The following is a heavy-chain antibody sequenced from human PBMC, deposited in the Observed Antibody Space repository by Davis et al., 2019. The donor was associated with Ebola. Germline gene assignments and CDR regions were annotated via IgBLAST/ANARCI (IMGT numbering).Heavy chain of an antibody. Sequence: ASVKVSCKASGYTFTSYDFNWVRQATGQGLEWMGWMNPNSGNTGYAQKFQGRVTMTRNTSISTAYMELSSLRSEDTAVYYCARESRWYYDSSGYYPEYFQHWGQGTLVTVSS. CDR1: GYTFTSYD. J-gene: IGHJ1*01. CDR3: ARESRWYYDSSGYYPEYFQH. V-gene: IGHV1-8*01. CDR2: MNPNSGNT. D-gene: IGHD3-22*01.